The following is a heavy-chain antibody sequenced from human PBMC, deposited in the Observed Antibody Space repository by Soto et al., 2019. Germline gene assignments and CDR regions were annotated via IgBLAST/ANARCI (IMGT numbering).Heavy chain of an antibody. Sequence: GASVKVSCKTSGYTFTSYFITWVRQAPGQGLEWVGWITAYNGNTNYGKMVQGRVTMTTDTSTSTGYLELRSLTSDDTAVYVCARQNYYSDMDVWGQGTTVTVSS. V-gene: IGHV1-18*01. CDR3: ARQNYYSDMDV. CDR1: GYTFTSYF. CDR2: ITAYNGNT. J-gene: IGHJ6*02.